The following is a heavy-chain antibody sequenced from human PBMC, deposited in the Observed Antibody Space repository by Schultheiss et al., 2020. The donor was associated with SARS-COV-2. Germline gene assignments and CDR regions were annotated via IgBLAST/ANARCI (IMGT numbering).Heavy chain of an antibody. CDR3: ARDRRYYGWFDP. CDR2: INHGGST. J-gene: IGHJ5*02. CDR1: GGSFSGNY. V-gene: IGHV4-34*01. D-gene: IGHD2/OR15-2a*01. Sequence: SQTLSLTCAVYGGSFSGNYWSWIRQPPGKGLEWIGEINHGGSTNYNPSLKSRVTISVDTSKNQFSLKVTSVTAADTAVYYCARDRRYYGWFDPWGQGPLVTVSS.